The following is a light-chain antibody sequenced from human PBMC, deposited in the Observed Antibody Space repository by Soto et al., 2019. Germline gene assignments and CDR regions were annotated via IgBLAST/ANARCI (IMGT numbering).Light chain of an antibody. Sequence: DLQLENSPSSLPASGRERVTISCRASQSISNWLAWYQQKPGTAPKLLIYHASTLESGVPSRFSGSGSGTDFTLTISILGPEDFVVYYCQQYGSSPRTFGQGTKVDI. V-gene: IGKV1-5*01. CDR1: QSISNW. J-gene: IGKJ1*01. CDR2: HAS. CDR3: QQYGSSPRT.